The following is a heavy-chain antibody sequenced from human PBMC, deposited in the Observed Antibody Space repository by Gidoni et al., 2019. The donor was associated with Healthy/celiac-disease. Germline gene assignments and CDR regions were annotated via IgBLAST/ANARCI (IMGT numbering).Heavy chain of an antibody. J-gene: IGHJ4*02. Sequence: QVQLVQSGAEVKKPGASVKVSCKASGYTFTSYAMHWVRQAPGQRLEWMGWINAGNGNTKYSQKFQGRVTITRDTSASTAYMELSSLRSEDTAVYYCARGEVVVPGFDYWGQGTLVTVSS. CDR3: ARGEVVVPGFDY. V-gene: IGHV1-3*01. CDR2: INAGNGNT. D-gene: IGHD2-2*01. CDR1: GYTFTSYA.